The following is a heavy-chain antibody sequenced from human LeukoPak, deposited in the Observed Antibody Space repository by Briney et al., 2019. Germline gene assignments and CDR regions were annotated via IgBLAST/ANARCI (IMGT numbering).Heavy chain of an antibody. V-gene: IGHV1-2*06. J-gene: IGHJ4*02. D-gene: IGHD3-3*01. CDR3: AMKFYDFWSGYLDY. CDR1: GYTFTGYY. Sequence: GASVKVSCKASGYTFTGYYMHWVRQAPGQGLEWMGRINPNSGGTNYAQKFQGRVTMTRDTSTSTVYMELSSLRSEDTAVYYCAMKFYDFWSGYLDYWGQGTLVTVSS. CDR2: INPNSGGT.